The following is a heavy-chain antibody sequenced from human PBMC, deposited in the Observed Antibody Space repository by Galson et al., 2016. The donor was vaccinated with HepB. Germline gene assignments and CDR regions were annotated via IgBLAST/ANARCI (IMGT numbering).Heavy chain of an antibody. V-gene: IGHV3-23*01. CDR1: GFNFGIYW. Sequence: SLRLSCAASGFNFGIYWMHWVRHTPEKGLEWVSAISGGGVTTYYADPVKGRFTLTRDVPTNTLYLQMNTLRVEDTALYYFSKTSPVAGNDYWGQGTLVIVSS. CDR2: ISGGGVTT. D-gene: IGHD6-19*01. J-gene: IGHJ4*02. CDR3: SKTSPVAGNDY.